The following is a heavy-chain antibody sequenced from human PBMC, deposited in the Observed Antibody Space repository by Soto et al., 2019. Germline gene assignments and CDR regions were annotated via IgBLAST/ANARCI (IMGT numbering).Heavy chain of an antibody. Sequence: SGPTLVKPTQTLTLTCTFSGFSLSTSGVGVGWIRQPPGKALEWLALIYWDDDKRYSPTLKSRLTITKDTTKSQVVLTMTNMDPVDTATYYWAHSIAAADHGIQGDAFDIWGQGTMVTVSS. CDR2: IYWDDDK. V-gene: IGHV2-5*02. CDR1: GFSLSTSGVG. CDR3: AHSIAAADHGIQGDAFDI. D-gene: IGHD6-13*01. J-gene: IGHJ3*02.